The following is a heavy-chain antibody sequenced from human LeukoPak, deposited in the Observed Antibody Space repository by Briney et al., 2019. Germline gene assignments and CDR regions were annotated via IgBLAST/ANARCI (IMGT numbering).Heavy chain of an antibody. CDR1: GFTVSSNY. J-gene: IGHJ6*03. CDR3: ARVGSSKGYYYYYYMDV. D-gene: IGHD2-2*01. CDR2: IYSGGST. V-gene: IGHV3-53*01. Sequence: GGSLRLSCAASGFTVSSNYMSWVRQAPGKGLEWVSVIYSGGSTYYADSVKGRFTISRDNSKNTLYLQMNSLRAEDSAVYYCARVGSSKGYYYYYYMDVWGKGTTVTVSS.